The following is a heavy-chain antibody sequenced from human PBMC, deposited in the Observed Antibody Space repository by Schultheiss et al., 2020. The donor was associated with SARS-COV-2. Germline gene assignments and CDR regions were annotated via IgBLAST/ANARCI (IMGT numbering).Heavy chain of an antibody. D-gene: IGHD1-26*01. V-gene: IGHV1-2*02. J-gene: IGHJ4*02. Sequence: ASVKVSCKASGYTFTDYYVHWVRQAPGQGLEWMGWVNPNSGGTNYAQKFQGRVTMTRDTSISTAYMELTRLTSDDTAMYFCARLYSGTFWYSDSWGQGTLVTVSS. CDR2: VNPNSGGT. CDR3: ARLYSGTFWYSDS. CDR1: GYTFTDYY.